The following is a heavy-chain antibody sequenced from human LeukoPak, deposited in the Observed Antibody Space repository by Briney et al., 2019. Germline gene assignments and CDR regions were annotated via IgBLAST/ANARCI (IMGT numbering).Heavy chain of an antibody. CDR3: ASSGSEQLVDY. D-gene: IGHD6-6*01. CDR1: GFTFSDYY. CDR2: ISSSSSYI. V-gene: IGHV3-11*06. J-gene: IGHJ4*02. Sequence: GGSLRLSCAASGFTFSDYYMSWIRQVPGKGLEWVSYISSSSSYIYYADSVKGRFTISRDNAKNSLYLQMNSLRAEDTAVYYCASSGSEQLVDYWGQGTLVTVSS.